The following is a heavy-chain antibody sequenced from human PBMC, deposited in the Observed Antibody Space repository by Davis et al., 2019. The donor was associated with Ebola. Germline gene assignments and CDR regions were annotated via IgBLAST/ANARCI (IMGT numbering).Heavy chain of an antibody. CDR2: IYWDDDK. CDR1: GFALSTSGVG. D-gene: IGHD5-12*01. Sequence: SGPTLVKPTQTLSLTCTFSGFALSTSGVGVGWIRQPPGKALEWLALIYWDDDKRYSPSLKSRLTITKDTSKNQVVLTMTNMDPVDTATYYCASARVASWYFDLWGRGTLVTVSS. CDR3: ASARVASWYFDL. V-gene: IGHV2-5*02. J-gene: IGHJ2*01.